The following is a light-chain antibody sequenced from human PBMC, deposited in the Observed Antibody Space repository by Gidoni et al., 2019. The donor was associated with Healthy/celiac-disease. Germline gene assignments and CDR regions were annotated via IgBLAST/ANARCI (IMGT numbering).Light chain of an antibody. J-gene: IGLJ2*01. CDR2: YDD. Sequence: QSMLTQPPSVSEAPRPRVTISCSGSSSNIGNNAVNWYQQLPGKAPKLLIYYDDLLPSGVSDRFSGSKSGTSASLAISGLQSEDEADDYCAAWDDSLNGLVFGGGTKLTVL. V-gene: IGLV1-36*01. CDR3: AAWDDSLNGLV. CDR1: SSNIGNNA.